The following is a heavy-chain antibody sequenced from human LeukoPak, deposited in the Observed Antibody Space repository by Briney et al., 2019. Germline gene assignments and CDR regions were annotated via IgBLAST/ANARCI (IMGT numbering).Heavy chain of an antibody. V-gene: IGHV4-59*01. CDR2: IYYSGST. Sequence: SETLSLTCTVSGGSISSYYWSWIRQPPGKGLEWIGYIYYSGSTNYNPSLKSRVTISVDTSKNQFSLKLSSVTAADTAVYYCARDGGLRYFDWFFDYWGQGTLVTVSS. D-gene: IGHD3-9*01. CDR3: ARDGGLRYFDWFFDY. J-gene: IGHJ4*02. CDR1: GGSISSYY.